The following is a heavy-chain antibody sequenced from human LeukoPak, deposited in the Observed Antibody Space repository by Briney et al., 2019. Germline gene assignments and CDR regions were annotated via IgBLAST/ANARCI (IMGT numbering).Heavy chain of an antibody. CDR2: ISGSGGST. J-gene: IGHJ4*02. D-gene: IGHD6-25*01. CDR1: GFTFSSYA. Sequence: TGGSLRLSCAASGFTFSSYAMSWVRQAPGKGLEWVSAISGSGGSTYYADSVKGRFTISRDNSKNTLYLQMNSLRAEDTAVYYCAKDTGYSSGWPFDYWGQGTLVTVSS. CDR3: AKDTGYSSGWPFDY. V-gene: IGHV3-23*01.